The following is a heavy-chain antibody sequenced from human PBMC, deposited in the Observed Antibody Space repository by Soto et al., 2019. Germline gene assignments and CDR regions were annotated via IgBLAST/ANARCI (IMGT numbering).Heavy chain of an antibody. Sequence: QVQLVQSGAEVKKPGSSVKVSCTASEGTFNSYTLSWVRQAPGQGLEWMGRVIPMLGMADFAQKFQGRVMFTADKSTSTAYMVLSSLRSDDTGLYYCATNYGSGSTPFDYWGQGTLNTVSS. CDR1: EGTFNSYT. CDR3: ATNYGSGSTPFDY. D-gene: IGHD3-10*01. CDR2: VIPMLGMA. J-gene: IGHJ4*02. V-gene: IGHV1-69*02.